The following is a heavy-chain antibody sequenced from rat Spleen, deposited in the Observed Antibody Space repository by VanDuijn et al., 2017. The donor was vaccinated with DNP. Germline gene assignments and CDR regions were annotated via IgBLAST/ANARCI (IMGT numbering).Heavy chain of an antibody. V-gene: IGHV3-1*01. CDR2: ISYSGST. CDR1: GYFITNNY. J-gene: IGHJ2*01. CDR3: ARWSRYFDY. Sequence: EVQLQESGPGLVKPSQSLSLTCSVTGYFITNNYWGWIRKFPGNKMEYIGHISYSGSTNYNPSLKSRFSITRDTSKNQFFLQLNSVTTEDTATYYCARWSRYFDYWGQGVMVTVSS.